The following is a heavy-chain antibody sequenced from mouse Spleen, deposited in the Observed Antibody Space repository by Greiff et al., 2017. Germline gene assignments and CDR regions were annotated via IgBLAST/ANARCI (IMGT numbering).Heavy chain of an antibody. D-gene: IGHD1-1*01. J-gene: IGHJ2*01. V-gene: IGHV1-61*01. CDR3: ARETVVVSFDY. CDR1: GYTFTSYW. Sequence: QVQLQQPGAELVRPGSSVKLSCKASGYTFTSYWMDWVKQRPGQGLEWIGNIYPSDSETHYNQKFKDKATLTVDKSSSTAYMQLSSLTSEDSAVYYCARETVVVSFDYWGQGTTLTVSS. CDR2: IYPSDSET.